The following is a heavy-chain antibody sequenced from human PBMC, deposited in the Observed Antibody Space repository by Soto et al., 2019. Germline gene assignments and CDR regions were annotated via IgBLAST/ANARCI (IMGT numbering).Heavy chain of an antibody. CDR2: IGRRSDI. Sequence: GGSLRLSCEASGFSFSTYSMHWVRQAPGKGLEWVSSIGRRSDIYYADSVKGRFTISRANAKNSVSLQMNSLRDEDTAVYYCAREETAWPLAYDLDVWGQGTTVTVSS. J-gene: IGHJ6*02. V-gene: IGHV3-21*01. D-gene: IGHD2-21*02. CDR3: AREETAWPLAYDLDV. CDR1: GFSFSTYS.